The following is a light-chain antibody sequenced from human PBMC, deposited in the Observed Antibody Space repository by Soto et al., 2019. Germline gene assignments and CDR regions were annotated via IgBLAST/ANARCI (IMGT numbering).Light chain of an antibody. Sequence: QSALTQPASVSGSPGQSITISCTGTSSDVGSYNYVSWYQQHPGKAPKLMIYEVSDRPSGISSRFSGSKSGNTASLTISGLQAEDEADYYCQSFDSSLRVYVFGSGTKVTVL. CDR1: SSDVGSYNY. CDR2: EVS. J-gene: IGLJ1*01. CDR3: QSFDSSLRVYV. V-gene: IGLV2-14*01.